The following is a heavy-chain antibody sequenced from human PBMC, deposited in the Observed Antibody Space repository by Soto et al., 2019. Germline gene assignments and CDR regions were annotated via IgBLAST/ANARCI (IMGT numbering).Heavy chain of an antibody. CDR3: ARDKPRSGYGKFDY. J-gene: IGHJ4*02. CDR1: GFTFSSYS. CDR2: INSGSSTI. V-gene: IGHV3-48*01. D-gene: IGHD3-3*01. Sequence: EVQLVESGGGLVQPGGSLRLSCAASGFTFSSYSMNWVRQAPGKGLEWVSYINSGSSTIYYADSVKGRFTISRDNAKNSLYLQLNSLRAEDTAVYYCARDKPRSGYGKFDYWGQGTLVTVSS.